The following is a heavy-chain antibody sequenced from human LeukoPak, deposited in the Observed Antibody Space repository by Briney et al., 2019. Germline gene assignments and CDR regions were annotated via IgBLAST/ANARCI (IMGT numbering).Heavy chain of an antibody. J-gene: IGHJ3*02. CDR1: GGSISSYY. V-gene: IGHV4-59*12. CDR3: ARRSRVYGGNPFCRAFDI. D-gene: IGHD4-23*01. Sequence: PSETLSLTCTVSGGSISSYYWSWIRQPPGKGLEWIGYIYYSGSTNYNPSLKSRVTISVDTSKNQFSLKLSSVTAADTAVYYCARRSRVYGGNPFCRAFDIWGQGTMVTVSS. CDR2: IYYSGST.